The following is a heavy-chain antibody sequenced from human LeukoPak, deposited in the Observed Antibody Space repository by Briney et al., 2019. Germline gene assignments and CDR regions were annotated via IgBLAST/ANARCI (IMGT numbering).Heavy chain of an antibody. CDR3: ARVRYRLAETYIDY. CDR1: GYTFTGYY. D-gene: IGHD3-16*01. CDR2: INPNSGGT. J-gene: IGHJ4*02. V-gene: IGHV1-2*02. Sequence: ASVKVSCKASGYTFTGYYMHWVRQAPGQGLEWMGWINPNSGGTNYAQKFQGRVTMTRDTSISTAYMELSRLRSHDTAVYYCARVRYRLAETYIDYWGQGTLVTVSS.